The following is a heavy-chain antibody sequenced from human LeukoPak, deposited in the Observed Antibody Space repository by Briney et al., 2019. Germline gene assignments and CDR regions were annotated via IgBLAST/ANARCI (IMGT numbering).Heavy chain of an antibody. J-gene: IGHJ4*02. V-gene: IGHV3-21*05. CDR3: ARYLHEGGSSFDC. D-gene: IGHD2-15*01. CDR2: ISTSGSDI. CDR1: EFTFSSYA. Sequence: GGSLRLSCAASEFTFSSYAMNWVRQAPGKGLEWVSYISTSGSDIYYADSVKGRFTISRDNAKNSLYLQMNSLRAEDTALYYCARYLHEGGSSFDCWGQGTLVAVSS.